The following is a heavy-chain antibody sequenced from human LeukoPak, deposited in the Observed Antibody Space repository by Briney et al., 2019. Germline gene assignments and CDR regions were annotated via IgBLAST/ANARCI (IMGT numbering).Heavy chain of an antibody. CDR2: INWNGGST. D-gene: IGHD6-13*01. Sequence: TGGSLRLSCAASGFTFDDYGMSWVRQAPGKGLEWVSGINWNGGSTGYADSVKGRFTISRDNAKNSLYLQMNSLRAEDTALYYCAASTPRTAAGNDYWGQGTLVTVSS. CDR3: AASTPRTAAGNDY. V-gene: IGHV3-20*04. J-gene: IGHJ4*02. CDR1: GFTFDDYG.